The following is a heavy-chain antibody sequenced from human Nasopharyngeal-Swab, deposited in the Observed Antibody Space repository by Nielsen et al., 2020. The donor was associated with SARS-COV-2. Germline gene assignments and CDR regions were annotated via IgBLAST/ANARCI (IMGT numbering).Heavy chain of an antibody. CDR1: GGSLSSSNYY. J-gene: IGHJ4*02. D-gene: IGHD4-11*01. Sequence: SETLSLTCTVSGGSLSSSNYYWGWLRQPPGKGLEWIGTVSYSGPTYYNPSLKSRVTMSVDTSKNHFSLRLTSVTAADTAVYYCGRLTKTTVTRRLYFDYWGQGTLVTVSS. V-gene: IGHV4-39*02. CDR3: GRLTKTTVTRRLYFDY. CDR2: VSYSGPT.